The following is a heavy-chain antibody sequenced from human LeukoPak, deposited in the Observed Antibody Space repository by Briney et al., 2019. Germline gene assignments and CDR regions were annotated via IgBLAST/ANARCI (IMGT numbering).Heavy chain of an antibody. Sequence: GGSLRLSCEVSGLTFSKNGMHWVRQAPGKGLEWVAVIWYDGSKKFYADSVKGRFTISRDNSKSTLYLQMNSLRVEDSAVYYCARMQEGGEFDYWGQGTLVTVSS. D-gene: IGHD3-10*01. CDR3: ARMQEGGEFDY. J-gene: IGHJ4*02. V-gene: IGHV3-33*01. CDR2: IWYDGSKK. CDR1: GLTFSKNG.